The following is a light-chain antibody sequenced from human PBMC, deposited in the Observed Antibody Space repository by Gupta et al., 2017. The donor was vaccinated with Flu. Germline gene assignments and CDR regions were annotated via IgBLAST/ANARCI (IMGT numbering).Light chain of an antibody. CDR2: SNN. CDR1: SSNIGSNT. V-gene: IGLV1-44*01. Sequence: QPVLTQPPSASGTPGQRATLPCSGSSSNIGSNTVNWYQQLPGTAPKLLIYSNNQRPSGVPDRFSGSKSGTSASLAISGLQSEDEADYYCAAWDDSPYVFGTGTKVTVL. J-gene: IGLJ1*01. CDR3: AAWDDSPYV.